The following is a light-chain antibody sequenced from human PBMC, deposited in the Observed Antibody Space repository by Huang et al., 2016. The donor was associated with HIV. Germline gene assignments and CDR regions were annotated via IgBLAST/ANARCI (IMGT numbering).Light chain of an antibody. J-gene: IGKJ2*01. CDR3: MQVLQAPYT. V-gene: IGKV2-28*01. CDR1: QSLLHTDGYNY. Sequence: DIVMIQSPLSLSVTPGEPASISCRSSQSLLHTDGYNYFNWYLQKPGQSPQLLLDVGSNRASGVPGRVSGSESGTDFTLKISSVEAEDVGIYYCMQVLQAPYTFGQGTRLGIK. CDR2: VGS.